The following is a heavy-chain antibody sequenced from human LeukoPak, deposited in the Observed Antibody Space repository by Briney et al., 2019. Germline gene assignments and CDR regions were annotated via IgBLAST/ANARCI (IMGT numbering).Heavy chain of an antibody. V-gene: IGHV3-74*01. Sequence: PGGSLRLSCAASEFTFSSYWMQWVRQAPGKGLVWVSRINSDGSSASYADSVKGRFTISRDNAKNTLYLQMNSLRAEDTAVYYCARHLTYGGWNSWGQGTLVTVSS. J-gene: IGHJ4*02. CDR1: EFTFSSYW. CDR3: ARHLTYGGWNS. CDR2: INSDGSSA. D-gene: IGHD4-23*01.